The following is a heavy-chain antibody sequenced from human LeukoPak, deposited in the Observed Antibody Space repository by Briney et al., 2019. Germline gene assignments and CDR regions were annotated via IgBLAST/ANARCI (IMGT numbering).Heavy chain of an antibody. CDR3: ASSSPNWFDP. D-gene: IGHD2-2*01. Sequence: PGVSLRLSCAAFGFTFSTYSMNWVRQAPGKGLEWVSSISSGSSYIYYADSVKGRFTISRDNAKNSLYLQMNSLSAEDTAVYYCASSSPNWFDPWGQGTLVTVSS. CDR1: GFTFSTYS. CDR2: ISSGSSYI. V-gene: IGHV3-21*01. J-gene: IGHJ5*02.